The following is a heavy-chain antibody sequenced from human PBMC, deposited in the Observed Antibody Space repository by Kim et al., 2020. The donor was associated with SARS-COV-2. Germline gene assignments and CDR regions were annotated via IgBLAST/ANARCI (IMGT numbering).Heavy chain of an antibody. Sequence: ASVKVSCKASGYTFTSYYMHWVRQAPGQGLEWMGIINPSGGSTSYAQKFQGRVTVTRDTSTSTVYMELSSLRSEDTAVYYCARDRGTWFGELLYVYFDYWGQGTLATVSS. J-gene: IGHJ4*02. D-gene: IGHD3-10*01. CDR1: GYTFTSYY. V-gene: IGHV1-46*01. CDR3: ARDRGTWFGELLYVYFDY. CDR2: INPSGGST.